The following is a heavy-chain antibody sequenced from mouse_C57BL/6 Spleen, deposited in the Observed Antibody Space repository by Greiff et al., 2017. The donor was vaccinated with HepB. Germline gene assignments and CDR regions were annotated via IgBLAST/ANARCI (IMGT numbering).Heavy chain of an antibody. CDR1: GYTFTSYW. CDR2: IHPNSGST. J-gene: IGHJ2*01. D-gene: IGHD4-1*01. V-gene: IGHV1-64*01. CDR3: ARNRNWDYFDY. Sequence: QVQLQQPGAELVKPGASVKLSCKASGYTFTSYWMHWVKQRPGQGLEWIGMIHPNSGSTNYNEKFKSKATLTVDKSSSTAYMPLSSLTSEDSAVYYCARNRNWDYFDYWGQGTTLTVSS.